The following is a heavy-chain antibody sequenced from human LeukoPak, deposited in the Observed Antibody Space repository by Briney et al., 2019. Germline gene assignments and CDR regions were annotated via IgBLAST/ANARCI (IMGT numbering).Heavy chain of an antibody. V-gene: IGHV3-48*01. Sequence: GGSLRLSCAASGFTFSSYSMNWVRQAPGKGLEWVSYISSSSSTIYYADSVKGRFTISGDNAKDSLYLQMNSLRAEDTAVYYCARDRSPRYYYDSSGPYFGYWGQGTLVTVSS. CDR3: ARDRSPRYYYDSSGPYFGY. CDR1: GFTFSSYS. CDR2: ISSSSSTI. J-gene: IGHJ4*02. D-gene: IGHD3-22*01.